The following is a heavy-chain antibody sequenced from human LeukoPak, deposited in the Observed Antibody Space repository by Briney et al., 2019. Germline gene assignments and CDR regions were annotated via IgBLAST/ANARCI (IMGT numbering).Heavy chain of an antibody. V-gene: IGHV5-51*01. CDR1: GYSFTSYW. CDR3: ARSPQYHCDIWGFDY. Sequence: PGGSLRLSCKGSGYSFTSYWIGWVRQMPGKGLEWMGIIYPGDSDTRYSPSFQGQVTISADKSISTAYLQWSSLKASDTAMYYCARSPQYHCDIWGFDYWGQGTLVTVSS. D-gene: IGHD3-9*01. CDR2: IYPGDSDT. J-gene: IGHJ4*02.